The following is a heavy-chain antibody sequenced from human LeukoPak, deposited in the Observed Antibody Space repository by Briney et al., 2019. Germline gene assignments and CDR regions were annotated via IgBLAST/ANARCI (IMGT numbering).Heavy chain of an antibody. Sequence: SETLSLTCTVSGGSISSYYWSWIRQPPGKGLEWIGYIYYSGSTNYNPSPQSRVTISVDTSKNQFSLKLSSVTAADTAVSYCARFRDYYDGSGYYYDAFDIWGQGTMVTVSS. CDR1: GGSISSYY. J-gene: IGHJ3*02. CDR3: ARFRDYYDGSGYYYDAFDI. D-gene: IGHD3-22*01. CDR2: IYYSGST. V-gene: IGHV4-59*01.